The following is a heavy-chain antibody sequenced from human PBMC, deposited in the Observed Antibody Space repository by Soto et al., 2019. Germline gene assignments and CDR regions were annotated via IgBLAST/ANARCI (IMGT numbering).Heavy chain of an antibody. CDR3: AVEGSGSVSFDY. Sequence: SETLSLTCTVSGGSISSGDYYWSWIRQPPGKGLEWIGYIYYSGSTYYNPSLKSRVTISVDTSKNQFSLKLSSVTAADTAVYYWAVEGSGSVSFDYWGQGTLVTVSS. CDR1: GGSISSGDYY. V-gene: IGHV4-30-4*01. D-gene: IGHD3-10*01. CDR2: IYYSGST. J-gene: IGHJ4*02.